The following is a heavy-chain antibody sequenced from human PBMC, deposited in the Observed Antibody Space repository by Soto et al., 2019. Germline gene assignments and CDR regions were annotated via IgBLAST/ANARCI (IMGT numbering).Heavy chain of an antibody. D-gene: IGHD1-7*01. J-gene: IGHJ5*02. V-gene: IGHV4-30-4*01. CDR1: GGSSSSGDYY. Sequence: NPSETLSLTCTVSGGSSSSGDYYWSWIRQPPGQGLEWIGYIYYSGSTYYNPSLKSRVTISVDTSKNQFSLKLSSVTAADTAVYYCARGRRAMKYNWNYLASWFDPWGQGTLVTVSS. CDR3: ARGRRAMKYNWNYLASWFDP. CDR2: IYYSGST.